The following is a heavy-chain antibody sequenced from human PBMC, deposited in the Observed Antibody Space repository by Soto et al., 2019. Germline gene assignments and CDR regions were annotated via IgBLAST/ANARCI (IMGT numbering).Heavy chain of an antibody. CDR2: ISYDGSNK. D-gene: IGHD3-22*01. CDR1: GFTFSSYG. CDR3: AKITTPSPTAYYYYGMDV. Sequence: GGSLRLSCAASGFTFSSYGMHWVRQAPGKGLEWVAVISYDGSNKYYADSVKGRFTISRDNSKNTLYLQMNSLRAEDTAVYYCAKITTPSPTAYYYYGMDVWGQGTTVTVSS. V-gene: IGHV3-30*18. J-gene: IGHJ6*02.